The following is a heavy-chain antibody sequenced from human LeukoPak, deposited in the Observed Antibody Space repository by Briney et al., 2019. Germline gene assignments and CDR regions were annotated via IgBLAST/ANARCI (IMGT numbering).Heavy chain of an antibody. CDR2: IYHSGST. J-gene: IGHJ4*02. Sequence: SQTLSLTCTVSGGSISSGGYYWSWIRQPPGKGLEWIGYIYHSGSTYYNPSLKSRVTISVDTSKNQFSLKLSSVTAADTAVYYCAREIAAAGMTIDYWGQGTLVTVSS. V-gene: IGHV4-30-2*01. CDR3: AREIAAAGMTIDY. D-gene: IGHD6-13*01. CDR1: GGSISSGGYY.